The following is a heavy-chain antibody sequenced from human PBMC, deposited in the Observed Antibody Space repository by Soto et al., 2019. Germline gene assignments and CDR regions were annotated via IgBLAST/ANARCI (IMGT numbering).Heavy chain of an antibody. J-gene: IGHJ6*02. CDR2: ISGSGGST. CDR1: GFTFSSYA. D-gene: IGHD6-13*01. Sequence: EVQLLESGGGLVQPGGSLRLSCAASGFTFSSYAMSWVRQAPGKGLEWVSAISGSGGSTYYADSVKGRFTISRDNSKNTLYLQMNSLRAEDTAVYYCAKAGSSWYPYYDYYGMDVWGQGTTVTVSS. V-gene: IGHV3-23*01. CDR3: AKAGSSWYPYYDYYGMDV.